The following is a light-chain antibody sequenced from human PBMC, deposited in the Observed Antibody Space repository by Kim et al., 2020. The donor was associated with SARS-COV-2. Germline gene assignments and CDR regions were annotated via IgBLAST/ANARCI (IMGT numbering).Light chain of an antibody. CDR1: SSNIGAGYD. V-gene: IGLV1-40*01. CDR3: QSYDSSLSGSFV. J-gene: IGLJ1*01. Sequence: VTISCTGSSSNIGAGYDVHWYQQLPGTAPKLLIYGNSNRPSGVPDRFAGSKSGTSATLAITGLQAEDEADYYCQSYDSSLSGSFVFGTGTKVTVL. CDR2: GNS.